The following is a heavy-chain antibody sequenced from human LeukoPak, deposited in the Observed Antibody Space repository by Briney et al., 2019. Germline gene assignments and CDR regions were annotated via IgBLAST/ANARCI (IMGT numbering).Heavy chain of an antibody. CDR3: ARGLNLVPGMDYDR. Sequence: GSPCPSCAASGFAFSSYWMHWVGQTPGKGLVWVSHINSDGSSTNYADSVKGRFTISRDNAKNTLYLQVSSLRAEDTAVYYCARGLNLVPGMDYDRWG. CDR2: INSDGSST. V-gene: IGHV3-74*01. CDR1: GFAFSSYW. D-gene: IGHD3-10*01. J-gene: IGHJ5*02.